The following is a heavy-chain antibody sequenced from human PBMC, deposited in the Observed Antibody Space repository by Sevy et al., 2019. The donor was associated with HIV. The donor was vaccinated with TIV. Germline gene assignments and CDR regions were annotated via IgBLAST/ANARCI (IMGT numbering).Heavy chain of an antibody. Sequence: GGSMRLSCAASGFTFSSYWMSWVRQAPGKGLEWVAPMKVDGSEINYVASVKGRFNISRDNAKNSLYLQMNSLRAEDTAVYYGVREGVGGYSYSLDCWVQGTLVTVSS. CDR3: VREGVGGYSYSLDC. CDR1: GFTFSSYW. J-gene: IGHJ4*02. V-gene: IGHV3-7*01. D-gene: IGHD5-18*01. CDR2: MKVDGSEI.